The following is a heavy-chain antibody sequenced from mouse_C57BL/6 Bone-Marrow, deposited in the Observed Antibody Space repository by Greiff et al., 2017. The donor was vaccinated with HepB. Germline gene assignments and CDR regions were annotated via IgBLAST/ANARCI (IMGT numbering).Heavy chain of an antibody. CDR3: ARGTSYDGYYGYEY. CDR2: IYPGNGDT. V-gene: IGHV1-12*01. D-gene: IGHD2-3*01. J-gene: IGHJ2*01. CDR1: GYTFTSYN. Sequence: LQQSGAELVRPGASVKMSCKASGYTFTSYNMHWVKQTPRQGLEWIGAIYPGNGDTSYNQKFKGKATLTVDKSSSTAYMQLSSLTSEDSAVYFCARGTSYDGYYGYEYWGQGTTLTVSS.